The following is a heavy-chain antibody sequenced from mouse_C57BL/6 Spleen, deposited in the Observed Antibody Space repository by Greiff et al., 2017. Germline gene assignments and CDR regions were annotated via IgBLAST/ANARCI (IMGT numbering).Heavy chain of an antibody. V-gene: IGHV14-1*01. CDR2: IDPEDGDT. CDR1: GFNIKDYY. Sequence: DVQLQQSGAELVRPGASLKLSCTASGFNIKDYYMHWVKQRPEQGLEWIARIDPEDGDTEYAPKFQGKATMTADTASNTAYLQLGSLTSEDTAVYYCTTENAWFAYWGEGTLVTVSA. CDR3: TTENAWFAY. J-gene: IGHJ3*01.